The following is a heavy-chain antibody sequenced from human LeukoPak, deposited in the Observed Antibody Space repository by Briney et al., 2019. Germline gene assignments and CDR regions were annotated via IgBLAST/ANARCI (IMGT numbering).Heavy chain of an antibody. Sequence: SETLSLTCAVYGGSFSGYYWSWIRQPPGKGLEWIGEINHSGSTNYNPSLKSRVTISVDTSKNQFSLKLNSVTAADTAVYYCAKSNGYGLVDIWGQGTMVTVSS. D-gene: IGHD3-10*01. CDR2: INHSGST. J-gene: IGHJ3*02. CDR1: GGSFSGYY. CDR3: AKSNGYGLVDI. V-gene: IGHV4-34*01.